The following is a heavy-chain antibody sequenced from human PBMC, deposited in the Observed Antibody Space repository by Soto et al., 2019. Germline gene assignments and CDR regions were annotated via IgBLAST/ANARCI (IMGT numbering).Heavy chain of an antibody. J-gene: IGHJ5*02. CDR2: ISAYNGNT. D-gene: IGHD6-6*01. CDR1: GYTFTSYG. V-gene: IGHV1-18*01. CDR3: ARDGRRWSIAALPPGVCWFDP. Sequence: QVQLVQSGAEVKKPGASVKVSCKASGYTFTSYGSSWVRQAPGQGLEWMGWISAYNGNTNYAQKLQGRVTMTTDTSTSTAYMELRSLRSDDTAVYYCARDGRRWSIAALPPGVCWFDPWGQGTLVTVSS.